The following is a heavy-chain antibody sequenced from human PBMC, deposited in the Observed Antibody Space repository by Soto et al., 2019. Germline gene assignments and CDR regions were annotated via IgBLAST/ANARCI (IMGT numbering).Heavy chain of an antibody. J-gene: IGHJ5*02. CDR1: VGSIRSGTYY. Sequence: PSETLYLTCTVSVGSIRSGTYYWNWIRQHPGKGLEWIGYIYHSGSTYYNPSLESCVSISLDASKNNFSLKLSSVTAADTAVYFCARSYGSGNYYGVPSNWFDPWGPGTQVTVSS. CDR3: ARSYGSGNYYGVPSNWFDP. V-gene: IGHV4-31*03. CDR2: IYHSGST. D-gene: IGHD3-10*01.